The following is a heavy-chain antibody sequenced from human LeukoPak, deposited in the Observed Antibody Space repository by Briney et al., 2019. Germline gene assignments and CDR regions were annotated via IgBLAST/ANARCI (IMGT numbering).Heavy chain of an antibody. CDR3: ARDSGYSNSGWFDP. Sequence: PSETLSLTCAVSGGSISSGGYSWSWIRQPPGKGLEWIGYIYYSGSTYYNPSLKSRVTISVDTSKNQFSLKLSSVTAADTAVYYCARDSGYSNSGWFDPWGQGTLVTVSS. D-gene: IGHD4-11*01. CDR1: GGSISSGGYS. V-gene: IGHV4-31*11. J-gene: IGHJ5*02. CDR2: IYYSGST.